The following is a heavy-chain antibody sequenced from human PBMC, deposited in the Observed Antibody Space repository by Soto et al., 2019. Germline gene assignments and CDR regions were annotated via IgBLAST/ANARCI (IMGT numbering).Heavy chain of an antibody. Sequence: SCAAVGFTFSDHYVDWVSPAPGQELEWVGRIRNKANSYTTEYAASVKGRFTISRDDSKNSLFLQMNSLKTEDTAVYYCSRAGIRTTPYDFDYWGQGTLVTAPQ. CDR3: SRAGIRTTPYDFDY. V-gene: IGHV3-72*01. J-gene: IGHJ4*01. CDR1: GFTFSDHY. D-gene: IGHD4-17*01. CDR2: IRNKANSYTT.